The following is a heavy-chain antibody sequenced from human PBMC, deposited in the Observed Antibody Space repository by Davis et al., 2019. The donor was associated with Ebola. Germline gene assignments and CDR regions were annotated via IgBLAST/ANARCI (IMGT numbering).Heavy chain of an antibody. CDR1: GGSISSSSYY. V-gene: IGHV4-39*07. D-gene: IGHD6-6*01. CDR3: ARGLSGSSSSGNY. Sequence: PGGSLRLSCTVSGGSISSSSYYWGWIRQPPGKGLEWIGEINHSGSTNYNPSLKSRVTISVDTSKNQFSLKLSSVTAADTAVYYCARGLSGSSSSGNYWGQGTLVTVSS. CDR2: INHSGST. J-gene: IGHJ4*02.